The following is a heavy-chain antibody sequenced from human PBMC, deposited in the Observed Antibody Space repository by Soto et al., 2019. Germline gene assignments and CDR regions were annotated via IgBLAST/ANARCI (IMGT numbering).Heavy chain of an antibody. Sequence: ASVKVSCKASGYTFTGYYMHWVRQAPGQGLEWMGWINPNSGGTNYAQKFQGWVTMTRDTSISTAYMELSRLRSDDTAVYYCARDTHGIVVEPAAVSGYYGMDVGGKGTRFTFPS. D-gene: IGHD2-2*01. J-gene: IGHJ6*04. CDR1: GYTFTGYY. CDR2: INPNSGGT. V-gene: IGHV1-2*04. CDR3: ARDTHGIVVEPAAVSGYYGMDV.